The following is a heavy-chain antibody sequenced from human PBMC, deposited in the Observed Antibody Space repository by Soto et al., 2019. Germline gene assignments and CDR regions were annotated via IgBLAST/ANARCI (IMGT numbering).Heavy chain of an antibody. V-gene: IGHV4-59*08. CDR1: GGSISSYY. J-gene: IGHJ4*02. CDR3: ARHYDILTGYYIPYYFDY. D-gene: IGHD3-9*01. CDR2: IYYSGST. Sequence: QVQLQESGPGLVKPSETLSLTCTVSGGSISSYYWSWIRQPPGKGLEWIGYIYYSGSTNYNPSLKRRVTISVDTSKNQCSRKLSSVTAADTAVYYCARHYDILTGYYIPYYFDYWGQGTLVTVSS.